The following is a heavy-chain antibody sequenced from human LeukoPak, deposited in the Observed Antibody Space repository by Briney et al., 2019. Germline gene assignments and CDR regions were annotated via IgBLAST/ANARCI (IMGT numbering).Heavy chain of an antibody. V-gene: IGHV4-4*01. CDR2: IYHSWNT. CDR3: VSPGGYYFDY. Sequence: AGPLSLTCAVSGLSINSDNWWSWVRQTPGKGLECIAEIYHSWNTNYNPSLEPLVPLPLHKSKNPFSPHLSPVTPAHTPMFSCVSPGGYYFDYWGQGTLVTVSS. CDR1: GLSINSDNW. J-gene: IGHJ4*02.